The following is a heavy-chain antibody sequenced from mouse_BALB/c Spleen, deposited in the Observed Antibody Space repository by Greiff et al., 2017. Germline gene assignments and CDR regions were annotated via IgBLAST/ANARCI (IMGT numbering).Heavy chain of an antibody. CDR2: IYPGDGDT. D-gene: IGHD2-2*01. Sequence: EVQLQQSGAELVKPGASVKLSCTASGFNIKDTYMHWVKQRPEQGLEWIGQIYPGDGDTNYNGKFKGKATLTADKSSSTAYMQLSSLTSEDSAVYFCASDLLWLRRAFDYWGQGTTLTVSS. J-gene: IGHJ2*01. CDR1: GFNIKDTY. CDR3: ASDLLWLRRAFDY. V-gene: IGHV14-3*02.